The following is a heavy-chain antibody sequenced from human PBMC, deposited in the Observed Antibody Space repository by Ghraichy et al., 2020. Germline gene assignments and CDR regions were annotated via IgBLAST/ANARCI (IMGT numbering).Heavy chain of an antibody. CDR3: ARGLIGIAVAGDYYYGMDV. V-gene: IGHV1-8*01. D-gene: IGHD6-19*01. CDR1: GYTFTSYD. J-gene: IGHJ6*02. Sequence: ASVKVSCKASGYTFTSYDINWVRQATGQGLEWMGWMNPNSGNTGYAQKFQGRVTMTRNTSISTAYMELSSLRSEDTAVYYCARGLIGIAVAGDYYYGMDVWGQGTTVTVSS. CDR2: MNPNSGNT.